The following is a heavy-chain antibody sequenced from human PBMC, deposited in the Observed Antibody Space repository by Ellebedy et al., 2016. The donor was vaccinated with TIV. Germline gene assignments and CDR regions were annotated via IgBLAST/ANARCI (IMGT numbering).Heavy chain of an antibody. J-gene: IGHJ6*03. CDR3: ARGPRWSYIYYYYYMDV. V-gene: IGHV4-34*01. D-gene: IGHD1-26*01. CDR1: GGSFSGYY. CDR2: INHSGST. Sequence: SETLSLXXAVYGGSFSGYYWSWIRQPPGKGLEWIGEINHSGSTNYNPSLKSRVTISVDTSKNQFSLKLSSVTAADTAVYYCARGPRWSYIYYYYYMDVWGKGTTVTVSS.